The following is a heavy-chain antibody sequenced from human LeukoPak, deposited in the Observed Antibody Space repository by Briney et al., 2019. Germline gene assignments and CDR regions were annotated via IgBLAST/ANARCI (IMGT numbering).Heavy chain of an antibody. CDR1: GYTFTSYG. D-gene: IGHD6-19*01. V-gene: IGHV1-69*13. J-gene: IGHJ5*02. Sequence: GASVKVSCKASGYTFTSYGISWVRQAPGQGLEWMGGIIPIFGTANYAQKFQGRVTITADESTSTAYMELSSLRSEDTAVYYCARDRDASGWYRGFTGFDPWGQGTLVTVSS. CDR2: IIPIFGTA. CDR3: ARDRDASGWYRGFTGFDP.